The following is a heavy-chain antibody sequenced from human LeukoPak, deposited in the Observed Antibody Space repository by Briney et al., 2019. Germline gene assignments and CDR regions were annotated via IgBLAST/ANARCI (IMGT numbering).Heavy chain of an antibody. CDR3: ARDQSNGIGILY. J-gene: IGHJ4*02. D-gene: IGHD1-26*01. Sequence: ASVKVSCKSSVYTFRNYYIHWVRQAPGHGRECMGWINFNRGDTNNVEKLQGRVTITSDTSIDTVSIYVSGLRADDRAVYYCARDQSNGIGILYWRQGPPVRVPS. CDR2: INFNRGDT. CDR1: VYTFRNYY. V-gene: IGHV1-2*02.